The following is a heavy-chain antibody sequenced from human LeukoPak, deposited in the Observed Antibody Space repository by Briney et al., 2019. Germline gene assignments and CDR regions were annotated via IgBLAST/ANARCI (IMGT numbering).Heavy chain of an antibody. CDR2: IRPDASDT. Sequence: GGSLRLSCAASGFTFRNNWMNWIRQAPGKGLEWVANIRPDASDTGYVDSVKGRFTISRDNAKNSLYLQMNSLRAEDTAVYYCARRNYFDYWGQGTLATVSS. CDR3: ARRNYFDY. J-gene: IGHJ4*02. V-gene: IGHV3-7*03. CDR1: GFTFRNNW.